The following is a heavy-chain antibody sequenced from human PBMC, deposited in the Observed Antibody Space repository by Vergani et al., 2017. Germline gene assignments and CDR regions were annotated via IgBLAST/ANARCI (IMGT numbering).Heavy chain of an antibody. CDR3: ARARGYNYSSLH. CDR2: IYYSGIT. Sequence: QVQLQESGPGLVKSSETLSLTCSVSFDSIRNLYCNWIRQPPGKGLEWLGYIYYSGITYYSPSLRARLSMSVDTSKNQFSLKLTSVTAADTAVYYCARARGYNYSSLHWGRGTLVTVSS. CDR1: FDSIRNLY. V-gene: IGHV4-59*08. J-gene: IGHJ4*02. D-gene: IGHD5-24*01.